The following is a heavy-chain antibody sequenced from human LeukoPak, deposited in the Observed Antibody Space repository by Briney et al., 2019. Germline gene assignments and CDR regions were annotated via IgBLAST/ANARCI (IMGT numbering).Heavy chain of an antibody. D-gene: IGHD2-2*01. CDR2: IYYSGST. CDR3: ARLSGTSCYADS. V-gene: IGHV4-39*01. Sequence: PSETLSLTCTVSGGSISSSRYYWGWVRQPPGKGLEWIGSIYYSGSTYYNPSLKSRVTIYLDTSKNQFSLKLSSVTAADTGVFYCARLSGTSCYADSWGQGTQVTVSS. CDR1: GGSISSSRYY. J-gene: IGHJ5*01.